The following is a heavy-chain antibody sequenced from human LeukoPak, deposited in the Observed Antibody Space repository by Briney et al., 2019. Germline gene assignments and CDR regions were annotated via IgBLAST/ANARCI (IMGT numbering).Heavy chain of an antibody. CDR3: AREGGFHSPAGI. CDR2: ISYTGNT. Sequence: WIGYISYTGNTNYNPSLKSRVTISVDTSKNQFSLKLSSVTAADTAVYYCAREGGFHSPAGIWGQGTMVTVSS. D-gene: IGHD1-26*01. V-gene: IGHV4-4*08. J-gene: IGHJ3*02.